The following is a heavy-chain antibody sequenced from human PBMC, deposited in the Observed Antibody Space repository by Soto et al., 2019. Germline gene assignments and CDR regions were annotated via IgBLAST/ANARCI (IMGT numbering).Heavy chain of an antibody. CDR2: ITPNNGDT. J-gene: IGHJ4*02. CDR3: ARLAPCSCGIWYSRPLDY. D-gene: IGHD2-15*01. Sequence: QVQLQQSGAEVKKPGASVKVSCKASGYSFATHGISWVRQAPGQGLQWMGWITPNNGDTNYAQRLQGRLNMTTDTSTNTAYMELRSLRSDDTAVYFCARLAPCSCGIWYSRPLDYWGQGTLVTVSS. CDR1: GYSFATHG. V-gene: IGHV1-18*01.